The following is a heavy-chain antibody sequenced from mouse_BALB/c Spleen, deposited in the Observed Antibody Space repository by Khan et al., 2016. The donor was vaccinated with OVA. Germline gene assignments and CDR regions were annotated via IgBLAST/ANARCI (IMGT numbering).Heavy chain of an antibody. J-gene: IGHJ4*01. CDR1: GYTFSSYW. CDR3: ARGCNSYYAMDY. CDR2: ILPGSGST. V-gene: IGHV1-9*01. D-gene: IGHD2-1*01. Sequence: VQLQESGAELMKPGASVKISCKATGYTFSSYWIEWVKQRPGHGIEWIGEILPGSGSTNYNEKFKGKATFTADTSSNTAYMQSSSLTSEDSAVYYCARGCNSYYAMDYWGQGTSVTVSS.